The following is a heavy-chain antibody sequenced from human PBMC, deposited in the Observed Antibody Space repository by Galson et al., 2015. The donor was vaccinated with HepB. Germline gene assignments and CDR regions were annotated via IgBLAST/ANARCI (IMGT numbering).Heavy chain of an antibody. D-gene: IGHD4-17*01. Sequence: CAISGDSVSSNSAAWNWIRQSPSRGLEWLGRTYYRSKWYNDYAVSVKSRITINPDTSKNQFSLQLNSVTPEDTAVYYCARDSSPEYGDIFSYYYYGMDVWGQGTTVTVSS. V-gene: IGHV6-1*01. J-gene: IGHJ6*02. CDR1: GDSVSSNSAA. CDR2: TYYRSKWYN. CDR3: ARDSSPEYGDIFSYYYYGMDV.